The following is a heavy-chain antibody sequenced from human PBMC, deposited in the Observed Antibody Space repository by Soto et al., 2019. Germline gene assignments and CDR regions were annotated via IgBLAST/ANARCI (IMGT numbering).Heavy chain of an antibody. CDR1: GHSFTSYW. Sequence: HGESLKISCKGSGHSFTSYWIGWVRQMPGKGLEWMGIIYPGDSDTRYSPSFQGQVTISADKSISTAYLQWSSLKASDTAMYYCARLFGSRGGYGARGWYYGMDLWGKGSRVTVSS. D-gene: IGHD6-19*01. CDR2: IYPGDSDT. CDR3: ARLFGSRGGYGARGWYYGMDL. J-gene: IGHJ6*04. V-gene: IGHV5-51*01.